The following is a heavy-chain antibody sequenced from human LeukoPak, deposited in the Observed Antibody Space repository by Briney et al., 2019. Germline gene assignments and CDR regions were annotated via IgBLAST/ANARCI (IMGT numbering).Heavy chain of an antibody. CDR3: ARDAIAAPEADY. D-gene: IGHD6-13*01. CDR2: IYSGGST. J-gene: IGHJ4*02. CDR1: GFTVSSNY. Sequence: GGPLRLSCAASGFTVSSNYMSWVRQAPGKGLEWVSVIYSGGSTYYADSVKGRFTISRDNSKNTLYLQMNSLRAEDTAVYYCARDAIAAPEADYWGQGTLVTVSS. V-gene: IGHV3-66*02.